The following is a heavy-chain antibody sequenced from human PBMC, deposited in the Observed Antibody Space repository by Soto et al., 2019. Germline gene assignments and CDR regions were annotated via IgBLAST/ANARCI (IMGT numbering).Heavy chain of an antibody. CDR1: GFVVSTNY. J-gene: IGHJ4*02. V-gene: IGHV3-53*01. D-gene: IGHD5-12*01. CDR2: IFTGGAT. CDR3: ASQKSDYDGFDY. Sequence: GGSLRLSCAASGFVVSTNYMTWVRQAPGKGLEWVSVIFTGGATYYSDSVKGRFTISRDNAKNTLYLQMSRLRADDTPVYYCASQKSDYDGFDYWGQGTLVTVSS.